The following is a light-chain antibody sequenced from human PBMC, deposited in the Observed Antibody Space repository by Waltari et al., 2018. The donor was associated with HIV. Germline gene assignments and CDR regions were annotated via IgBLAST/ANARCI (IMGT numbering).Light chain of an antibody. V-gene: IGKV1-39*01. J-gene: IGKJ2*01. CDR1: QSISRY. CDR2: AAS. Sequence: DIQMTQSPSSLSASVGDRVTIPCRASQSISRYLNWYQQKPGKAPKLLIYAASSLQSGVPSRFSGSGSGTDFTLSISSLQPEDFATYYCQQSYSTPPEYTFGQGTKLEIK. CDR3: QQSYSTPPEYT.